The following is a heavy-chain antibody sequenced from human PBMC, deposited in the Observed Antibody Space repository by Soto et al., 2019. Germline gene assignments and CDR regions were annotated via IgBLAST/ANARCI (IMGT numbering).Heavy chain of an antibody. V-gene: IGHV3-21*01. D-gene: IGHD2-15*01. CDR2: ISSSSSYI. Sequence: PGGSLRLSCAASGFTFSSYSMNWVRQAPGKGLEWVSSISSSSSYIYYADSVKGRFTISRDNAKNSLYLQMNSLRAEDTAVYYCARDGYCSGGSCYGLHDYYYYMDVWGKGTTVTVSS. J-gene: IGHJ6*03. CDR1: GFTFSSYS. CDR3: ARDGYCSGGSCYGLHDYYYYMDV.